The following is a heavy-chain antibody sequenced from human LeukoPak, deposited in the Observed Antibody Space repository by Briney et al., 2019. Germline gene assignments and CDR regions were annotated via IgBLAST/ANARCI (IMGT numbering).Heavy chain of an antibody. CDR2: IIPIFGTA. Sequence: SVKVSCKASGGTFSSYAISWVRKAPGQGLEWMGGIIPIFGTANYAQKFQGRVTITADESTSTAYMELSSLRSEDTAVYYCARGEDYYGSGSYYNSFDYWGQGTLVTVSS. CDR1: GGTFSSYA. J-gene: IGHJ4*02. V-gene: IGHV1-69*01. CDR3: ARGEDYYGSGSYYNSFDY. D-gene: IGHD3-10*01.